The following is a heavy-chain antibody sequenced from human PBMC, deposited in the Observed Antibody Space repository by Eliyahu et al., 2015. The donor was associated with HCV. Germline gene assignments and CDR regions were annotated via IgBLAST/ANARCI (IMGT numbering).Heavy chain of an antibody. J-gene: IGHJ5*02. D-gene: IGHD3-10*01. Sequence: QVQLQQWGAGLLKPSETLSLTCAVYGGSFSGYYWSWIRQPPGKGLEWIGEINHSGSTNYNPSLKSRVTISVDTSKNQFSLKLSSVTAADTAVYYCARKKRDGSGHRWGFDPWGQGTLVTVSS. V-gene: IGHV4-34*01. CDR1: GGSFSGYY. CDR3: ARKKRDGSGHRWGFDP. CDR2: INHSGST.